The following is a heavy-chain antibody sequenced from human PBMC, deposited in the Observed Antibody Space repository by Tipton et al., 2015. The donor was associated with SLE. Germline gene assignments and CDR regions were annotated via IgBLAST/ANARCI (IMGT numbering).Heavy chain of an antibody. D-gene: IGHD3-10*01. V-gene: IGHV5-51*01. Sequence: VQLVQSGAEVKKPGESLKISCEASGYNFTNYWIAWVRQMPGKGLEWMGTIYPGDSDTRYSPSFQGQVTISADKSISTAYLQWGRLKASDTALYYCARHPGAGDFDYWGQGTLVTVSS. CDR1: GYNFTNYW. J-gene: IGHJ4*02. CDR3: ARHPGAGDFDY. CDR2: IYPGDSDT.